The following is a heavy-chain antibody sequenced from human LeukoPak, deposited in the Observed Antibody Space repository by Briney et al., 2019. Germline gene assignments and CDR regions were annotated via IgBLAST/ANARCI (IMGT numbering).Heavy chain of an antibody. J-gene: IGHJ4*02. V-gene: IGHV3-7*04. D-gene: IGHD6-19*01. CDR2: IKQGGSEK. Sequence: GGSLRLSCEASGFTLINHWMTWVGQAPGKGREWVAYIKQGGSEKYYVDSVKGRFTISRDNSKNSLYLQMNSLRAQDTAVYYCARGGWSLDYWGQGTLVTVSS. CDR3: ARGGWSLDY. CDR1: GFTLINHW.